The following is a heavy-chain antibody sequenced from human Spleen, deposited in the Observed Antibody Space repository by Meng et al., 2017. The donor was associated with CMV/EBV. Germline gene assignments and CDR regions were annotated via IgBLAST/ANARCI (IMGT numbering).Heavy chain of an antibody. CDR1: GYTFNTYW. D-gene: IGHD6-6*01. CDR2: IYPGDSDT. Sequence: KVSCKGSGYTFNTYWIGWVRQMPGKGLEWMGIIYPGDSDTRYSPSFQGQVTISADKSISTAYLQWSSLKASDTAMYYCAYAARGDAFDIWGQGTMVTVSS. CDR3: AYAARGDAFDI. V-gene: IGHV5-51*01. J-gene: IGHJ3*02.